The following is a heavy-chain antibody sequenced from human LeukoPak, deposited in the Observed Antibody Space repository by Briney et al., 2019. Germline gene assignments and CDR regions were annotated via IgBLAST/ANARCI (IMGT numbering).Heavy chain of an antibody. CDR1: GFTFSSYA. Sequence: GRFLRLSCAASGFTFSSYAMHWVRQAPGKGLEWVAVISYDGSNKYYADSVKGRFTISRDNSKNTLYLQMNSLRAEDTAVYYCARDPSIAVAGDDAFDIWGQGTMVTVSS. CDR3: ARDPSIAVAGDDAFDI. CDR2: ISYDGSNK. V-gene: IGHV3-30-3*01. J-gene: IGHJ3*02. D-gene: IGHD6-19*01.